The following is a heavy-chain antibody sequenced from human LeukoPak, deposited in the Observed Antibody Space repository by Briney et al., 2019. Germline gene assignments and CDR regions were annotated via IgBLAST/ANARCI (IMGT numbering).Heavy chain of an antibody. D-gene: IGHD4-23*01. Sequence: PSETLSLTCSVSGGSVSSGSYYWGWIRQPPGKGLEWIGYISYSGTTKYNPSLKSRVTISVDTSKNQFSLKLSSVTAADTAMYYCATGLLGNSGSVDYWGQGTLVTVSS. J-gene: IGHJ4*02. CDR2: ISYSGTT. CDR3: ATGLLGNSGSVDY. V-gene: IGHV4-61*01. CDR1: GGSVSSGSYY.